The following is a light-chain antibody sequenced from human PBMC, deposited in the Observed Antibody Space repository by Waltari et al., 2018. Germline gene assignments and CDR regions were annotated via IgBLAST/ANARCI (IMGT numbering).Light chain of an antibody. CDR2: KAN. V-gene: IGLV8-61*01. CDR1: FRSPSTTSY. CDR3: ALYMGSGIWV. J-gene: IGLJ3*02. Sequence: QTLVTQEPSLSVSPGGTVTPTCALSFRSPSTTSYATWYQQTPGQAPRTLVYKANARSSGVPDRFSGSILGNTAALTITGAQADDESDYYCALYMGSGIWVFGGGTRLTVL.